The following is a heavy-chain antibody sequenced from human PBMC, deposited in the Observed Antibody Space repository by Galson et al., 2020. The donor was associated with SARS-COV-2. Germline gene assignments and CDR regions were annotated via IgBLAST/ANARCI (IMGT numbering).Heavy chain of an antibody. CDR2: ISYDGSNK. CDR3: AKDQLGGYSSGWTYYYYGMDV. Sequence: TGGSLRLSCAASGFTFSSYGMHWVRQAPGKGLEWVAVISYDGSNKYYADSVTGRFTISRDNSKNTLYLQMNSLRAEDTAVYYCAKDQLGGYSSGWTYYYYGMDVWGQGTTVTVSS. V-gene: IGHV3-30*18. D-gene: IGHD6-19*01. J-gene: IGHJ6*02. CDR1: GFTFSSYG.